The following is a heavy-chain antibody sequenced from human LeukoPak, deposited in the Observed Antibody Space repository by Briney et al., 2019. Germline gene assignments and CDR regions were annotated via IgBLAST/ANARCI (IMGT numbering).Heavy chain of an antibody. D-gene: IGHD2-2*03. CDR2: INHSGST. J-gene: IGHJ4*02. CDR3: ARGQPEGLDLAQYYFDY. V-gene: IGHV4-34*01. CDR1: GGSFSGYY. Sequence: PSETLSLTCAVYGGSFSGYYWSWIRRPPGKGLEWIGEINHSGSTSYNPSLKSRVTISVDTSKNQFSLKLSSVTAADTAVYYCARGQPEGLDLAQYYFDYWGQGTLVTVSS.